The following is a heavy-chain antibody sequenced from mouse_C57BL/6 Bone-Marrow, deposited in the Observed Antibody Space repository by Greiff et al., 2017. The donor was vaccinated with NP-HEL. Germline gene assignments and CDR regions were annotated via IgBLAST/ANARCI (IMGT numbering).Heavy chain of an antibody. CDR1: GYTFTSYW. V-gene: IGHV1-52*01. CDR3: ARSGTERYFDV. CDR2: IDPSDSET. D-gene: IGHD4-1*01. J-gene: IGHJ1*03. Sequence: QVQLQQPGAELVRPGSSVKLSCKASGYTFTSYWMHWVKQRPIQGLEWIGNIDPSDSETHYNQKFKDKATLTVDKSSSTAYMQLSSLTSEDSAVYYCARSGTERYFDVWGTGTTVTVSS.